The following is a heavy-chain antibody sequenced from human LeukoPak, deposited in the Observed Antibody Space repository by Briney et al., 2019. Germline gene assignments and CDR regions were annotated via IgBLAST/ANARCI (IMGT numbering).Heavy chain of an antibody. CDR2: ISSSIRQT. CDR3: VTRSYITMVRGVRFEFDY. V-gene: IGHV3-21*04. Sequence: SGGSLRLSCAASGFTFSGYSISWVRQAPGKGLEWVSSISSSIRQTYYRESVKGRFTISRDNAKNSIYLQMNSLRVDDTAVYYCVTRSYITMVRGVRFEFDYWGQGTLVTVSS. CDR1: GFTFSGYS. D-gene: IGHD3-10*01. J-gene: IGHJ4*02.